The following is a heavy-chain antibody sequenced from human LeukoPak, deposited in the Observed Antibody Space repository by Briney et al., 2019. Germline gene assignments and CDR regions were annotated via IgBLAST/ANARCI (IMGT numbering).Heavy chain of an antibody. CDR1: GFTFSDFW. Sequence: PGGSLRLSCAASGFTFSDFWMGWVRQAPGKGLEWVASIKYDESEKHYVDSVNGPFTVSRDNAKNSLYLQMNNLRAEDTAVYFCARITTNGYFEYWGQGTLVTVSS. CDR2: IKYDESEK. CDR3: ARITTNGYFEY. J-gene: IGHJ4*02. D-gene: IGHD1-1*01. V-gene: IGHV3-7*01.